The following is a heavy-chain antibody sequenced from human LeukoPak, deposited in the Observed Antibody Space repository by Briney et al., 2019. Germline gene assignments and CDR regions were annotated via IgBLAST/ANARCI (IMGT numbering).Heavy chain of an antibody. CDR3: AKTNDFWSGYSYYFDY. CDR2: ISGSGGST. V-gene: IGHV3-23*01. J-gene: IGHJ4*02. Sequence: GGSLRLSCAASGFTFSSYAMSWVRQAPGKGLEWVSAISGSGGSTYYADSVKGRFTISRDNSKNTLYLQMNSLRAEDTAVYYCAKTNDFWSGYSYYFDYWGQGTLVTVSS. CDR1: GFTFSSYA. D-gene: IGHD3-3*01.